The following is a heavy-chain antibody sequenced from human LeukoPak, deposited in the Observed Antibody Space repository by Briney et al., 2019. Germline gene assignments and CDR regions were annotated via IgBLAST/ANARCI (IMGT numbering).Heavy chain of an antibody. CDR2: INPNSGGT. CDR3: ATTIAVAGTPRRIRGWYFDL. CDR1: GYTFTGYY. J-gene: IGHJ2*01. Sequence: ASVKVSCKASGYTFTGYYMHWVRQAPGQGLEWMGWINPNSGGTNYAQKFQGWVTMTEDTSTDTAYMELSSLRSEDTAVYYCATTIAVAGTPRRIRGWYFDLWGRGTLVTVSS. V-gene: IGHV1-2*04. D-gene: IGHD6-19*01.